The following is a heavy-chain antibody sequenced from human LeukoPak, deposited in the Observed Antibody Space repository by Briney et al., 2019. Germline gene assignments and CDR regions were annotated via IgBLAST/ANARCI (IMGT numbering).Heavy chain of an antibody. Sequence: ASVKVSCKASGYTFTGYYMHWVRQAPGQGLEWMGWINPNSGGTNYAQKFQGWVTMTRDTSISTAYMELSRLRSDDTAVYYCARDLILEWLSGPGDYWGQGTLVTVSS. D-gene: IGHD3-3*01. V-gene: IGHV1-2*04. J-gene: IGHJ4*02. CDR1: GYTFTGYY. CDR2: INPNSGGT. CDR3: ARDLILEWLSGPGDY.